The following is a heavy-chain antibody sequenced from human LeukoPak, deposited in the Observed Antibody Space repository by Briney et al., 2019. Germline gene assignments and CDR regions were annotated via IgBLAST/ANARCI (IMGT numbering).Heavy chain of an antibody. D-gene: IGHD5-18*01. CDR2: ITPVLDIP. CDR1: GYTFTGYY. CDR3: AREVRERGYSYGRYYFDY. Sequence: GASVKVSCKASGYTFTGYYMHWVRQAPGQGLEWMGRITPVLDIPNYAQKFQGRVTITADKSTTTAYMELSSLRSEDTAVYFCAREVRERGYSYGRYYFDYWGQGTLVTVSS. J-gene: IGHJ4*02. V-gene: IGHV1-69*10.